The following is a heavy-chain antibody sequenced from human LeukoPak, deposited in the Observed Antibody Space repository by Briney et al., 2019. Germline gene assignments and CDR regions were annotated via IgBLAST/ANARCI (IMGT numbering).Heavy chain of an antibody. CDR1: GYSFTSYW. CDR3: ARRAPVRGVISPDLSAIDY. V-gene: IGHV5-51*01. D-gene: IGHD3-10*01. J-gene: IGHJ4*02. Sequence: GESLEISWKGSGYSFTSYWIGWVRQVPGKGLEWMGIIYPGDSDTRYSPSFEGQVTLSADKSISTAYLQWGRLKGSDTAMYYSARRAPVRGVISPDLSAIDYWGQGTLVTVSS. CDR2: IYPGDSDT.